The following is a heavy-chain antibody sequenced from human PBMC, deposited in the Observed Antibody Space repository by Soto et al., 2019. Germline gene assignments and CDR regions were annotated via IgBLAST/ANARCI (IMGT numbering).Heavy chain of an antibody. D-gene: IGHD4-17*01. J-gene: IGHJ6*02. V-gene: IGHV5-51*01. CDR2: IYPGDSDT. CDR1: GYSFTTYW. CDR3: ARLPLQVTSFRYYYGMDV. Sequence: SGESLKISCKGSGYSFTTYWIGWVRQMPGKGLEWMGIIYPGDSDTKYSPSFQGQVTISADKSISTAYLQWSSLKASDTAMYYCARLPLQVTSFRYYYGMDVWGQGTTVTVSS.